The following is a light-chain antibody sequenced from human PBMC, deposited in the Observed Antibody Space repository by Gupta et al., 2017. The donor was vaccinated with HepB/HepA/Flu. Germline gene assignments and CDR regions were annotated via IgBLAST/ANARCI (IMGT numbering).Light chain of an antibody. Sequence: QLVLTQSPSASASLGASVKLTCTLSSGHSSYAIAWHQQQPEKGPRYLKKLNSDGGHSKGDGIPDRVSGSSSGAARSLTISSLQSEDESYYYCQNWGTGIRVFGGGTKLTVL. CDR2: LNSDGGH. V-gene: IGLV4-69*01. J-gene: IGLJ3*02. CDR3: QNWGTGIRV. CDR1: SGHSSYA.